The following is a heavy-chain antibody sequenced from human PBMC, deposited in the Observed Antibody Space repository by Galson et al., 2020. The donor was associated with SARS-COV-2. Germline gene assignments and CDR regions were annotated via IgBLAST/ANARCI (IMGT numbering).Heavy chain of an antibody. Sequence: SQTLSLTCAISGDTVFNSTTTWNWIRQSPSRGLEWLGRTYYRSKWHNDYVVSVKTRISINPDTSKNQFSLQLNSVTPEDTAVYYCARGGSLGYWGQGILVTVSS. CDR1: GDTVFNSTTT. D-gene: IGHD3-16*01. V-gene: IGHV6-1*01. CDR3: ARGGSLGY. CDR2: TYYRSKWHN. J-gene: IGHJ4*02.